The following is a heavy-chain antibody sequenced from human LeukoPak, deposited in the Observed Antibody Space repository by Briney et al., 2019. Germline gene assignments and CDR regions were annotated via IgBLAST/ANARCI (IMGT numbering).Heavy chain of an antibody. J-gene: IGHJ3*02. Sequence: SETLSLTCTVSRGSINSPNWWTWVRQPPGKGPEWIGEIYHRGSTNHNPSLISRLTISLDKSRNQLSLKLNSVTAADTAVYYCASRSATAPEGFDIWGQGTMVTVSS. CDR1: RGSINSPNW. CDR2: IYHRGST. CDR3: ASRSATAPEGFDI. V-gene: IGHV4-4*02. D-gene: IGHD2-21*02.